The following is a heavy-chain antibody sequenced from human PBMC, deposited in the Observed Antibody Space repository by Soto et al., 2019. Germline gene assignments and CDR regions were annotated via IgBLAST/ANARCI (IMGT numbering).Heavy chain of an antibody. J-gene: IGHJ4*02. D-gene: IGHD2-15*01. CDR3: ARGCGVANFDY. CDR2: IIPILGIA. CDR1: GGTFSSYT. Sequence: QVQLVQSGAEVKKPGSSVKVSCKASGGTFSSYTISWVRQAPGQGLEWMGRIIPILGIANYAQKFQGRVTFTXXKSTSTAYMELSSLRSEDTAVYYCARGCGVANFDYWGQGTLVTVSS. V-gene: IGHV1-69*02.